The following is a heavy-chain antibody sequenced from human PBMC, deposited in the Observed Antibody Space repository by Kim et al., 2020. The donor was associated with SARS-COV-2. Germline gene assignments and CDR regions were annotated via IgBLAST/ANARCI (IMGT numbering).Heavy chain of an antibody. V-gene: IGHV3-11*01. CDR3: AIGKASRGLNKYFQD. CDR2: ISSNGNNI. J-gene: IGHJ1*01. CDR1: GYIFSDYY. D-gene: IGHD3-10*01. Sequence: GGSLRLSCAASGYIFSDYYMSWIRQAPGKGLEWVSFISSNGNNIFYADSVKGRFTLSRDNAKNSLYLLMNSLRAEDTAVYYCAIGKASRGLNKYFQDWGQGTLVTVSS.